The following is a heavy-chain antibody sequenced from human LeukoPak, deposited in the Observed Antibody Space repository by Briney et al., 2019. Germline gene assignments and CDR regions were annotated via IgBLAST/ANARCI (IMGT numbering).Heavy chain of an antibody. CDR1: GFTVSSNY. Sequence: LRLSCAASGFTVSSNYMSWIRQPPGKGLEWIGYIYYSGSTYYNPSLKSRVTISVDTSKNQFSLKLSSVTAADTAVYYCARSSSWRGGAFDIWGQGTMVTVSS. CDR3: ARSSSWRGGAFDI. D-gene: IGHD6-13*01. V-gene: IGHV4-30-4*08. J-gene: IGHJ3*02. CDR2: IYYSGST.